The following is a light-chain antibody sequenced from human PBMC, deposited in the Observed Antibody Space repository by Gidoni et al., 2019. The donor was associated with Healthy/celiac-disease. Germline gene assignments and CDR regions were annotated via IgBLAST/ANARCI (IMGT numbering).Light chain of an antibody. Sequence: SSVLTQPPSLSVAPGQTARITRGGNNIGSKSVHWYQQKPGQAPVLVVYDDSDRPSGIPERFSGSNSGNTATLTISRVEAGDEADYYCKVWDSSSDHVVFGGGTKLTVL. V-gene: IGLV3-21*02. CDR1: NIGSKS. CDR2: DDS. J-gene: IGLJ2*01. CDR3: KVWDSSSDHVV.